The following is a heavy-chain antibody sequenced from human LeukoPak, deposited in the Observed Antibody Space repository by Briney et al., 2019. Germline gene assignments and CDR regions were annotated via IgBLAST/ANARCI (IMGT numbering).Heavy chain of an antibody. CDR1: GFTFSDYY. CDR3: ARGVTWIQLWRAGMDV. D-gene: IGHD5-18*01. V-gene: IGHV4-34*01. Sequence: GSLRLSCAASGFTFSDYYMSWIRQPPGKGLEWIGEINHSGSTNYNPSLKSRVTISVDTSKNQSSLKLSSVTAADTAVYYCARGVTWIQLWRAGMDVWGQGTTVTVSS. CDR2: INHSGST. J-gene: IGHJ6*02.